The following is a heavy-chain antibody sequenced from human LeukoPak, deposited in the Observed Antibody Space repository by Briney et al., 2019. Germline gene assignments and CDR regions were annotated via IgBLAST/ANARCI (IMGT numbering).Heavy chain of an antibody. Sequence: ASVKVSCKASGGTFSSYAISWVRQAPGQGLEWMGGIIPIFGTANYAQKFQGRVTITADESTSTAYMELSSLRSEDTAVYYCARSESSSWYPNYYYYGMDVWGQGTTVTVSS. CDR2: IIPIFGTA. CDR3: ARSESSSWYPNYYYYGMDV. J-gene: IGHJ6*02. V-gene: IGHV1-69*13. D-gene: IGHD6-13*01. CDR1: GGTFSSYA.